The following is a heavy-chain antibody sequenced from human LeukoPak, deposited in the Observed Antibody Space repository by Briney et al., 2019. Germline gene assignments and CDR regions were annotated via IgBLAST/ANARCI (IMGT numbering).Heavy chain of an antibody. CDR2: IIPIFGTA. D-gene: IGHD3-22*01. CDR1: GGTFRSYA. V-gene: IGHV1-69*13. Sequence: SVRVSCKASGGTFRSYAISWVRQAPGQGLEWMGGIIPIFGTANYAQKFQGRVTITADESTSTAYMELSSLRSEDTAVYYCARDLRSSGYYWLTTFDIWGQGTMVTVSS. J-gene: IGHJ3*02. CDR3: ARDLRSSGYYWLTTFDI.